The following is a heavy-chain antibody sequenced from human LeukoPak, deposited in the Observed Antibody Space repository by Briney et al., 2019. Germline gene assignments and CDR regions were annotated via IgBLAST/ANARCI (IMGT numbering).Heavy chain of an antibody. CDR3: ARGYPTYYYDSSGYYH. Sequence: ASVKVSCKASGYTFTGYYMHWVRQAPGQGLEWMGWINPNSGGTNYARKFQGRVTMTRDTSISTAYMELSRLRSDDTAVYYCARGYPTYYYDSSGYYHWGQGTLVTVSS. V-gene: IGHV1-2*02. CDR1: GYTFTGYY. CDR2: INPNSGGT. J-gene: IGHJ5*02. D-gene: IGHD3-22*01.